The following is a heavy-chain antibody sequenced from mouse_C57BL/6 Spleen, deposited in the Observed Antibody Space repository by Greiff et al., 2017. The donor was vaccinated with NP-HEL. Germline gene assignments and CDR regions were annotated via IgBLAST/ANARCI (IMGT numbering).Heavy chain of an antibody. CDR2: INPGSGGT. Sequence: QVHVKQSGAELVRPGTSVKVSCKASGYAFTNYLIEWVKQRPGQGLEWIGVINPGSGGTNYNEKFKGKATLTADKSSSTAYMQLSSLTSEDSAVYFCARGDDRGYYAMDYWGQGTSVTVSS. J-gene: IGHJ4*01. CDR1: GYAFTNYL. V-gene: IGHV1-54*01. D-gene: IGHD2-12*01. CDR3: ARGDDRGYYAMDY.